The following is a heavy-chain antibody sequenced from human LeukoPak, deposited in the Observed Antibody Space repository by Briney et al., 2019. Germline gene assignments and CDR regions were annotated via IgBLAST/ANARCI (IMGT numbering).Heavy chain of an antibody. V-gene: IGHV4-38-2*02. CDR3: ARVLFARSGQHFDY. CDR1: GYSISSGYY. J-gene: IGHJ4*02. Sequence: SETLSLTCTVSGYSISSGYYWGWIRQPPGKGLEWIGSIYHSGSTYYNPSLKSRVTISVDTSKNQFSLKLSSVTAADTAVYYCARVLFARSGQHFDYWGQGTLVTVSS. CDR2: IYHSGST. D-gene: IGHD2-21*01.